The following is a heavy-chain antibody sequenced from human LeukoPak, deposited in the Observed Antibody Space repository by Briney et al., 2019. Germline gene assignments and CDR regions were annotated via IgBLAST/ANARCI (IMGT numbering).Heavy chain of an antibody. CDR2: VSETGST. Sequence: SETLSLTCTVSGGSIRSYNWNWIRQPPGKGLEWRGYVSETGSTNYNSSLENRVTLSLDTSKSQISLNLRSATVADTAVYYCARQDALGKFPPPYYMDVWGKGTTVIVS. V-gene: IGHV4-59*08. CDR1: GGSIRSYN. CDR3: ARQDALGKFPPPYYMDV. D-gene: IGHD1-26*01. J-gene: IGHJ6*03.